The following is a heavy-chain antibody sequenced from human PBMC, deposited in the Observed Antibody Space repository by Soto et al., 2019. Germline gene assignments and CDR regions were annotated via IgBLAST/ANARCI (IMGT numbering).Heavy chain of an antibody. D-gene: IGHD2-2*01. Sequence: EVQLVESGGGLVKPGGSLRLSCAASGFTFSNAWMSWVRQAPGKGLEWVGRIKSKTDGGTTDYAAPVKGRFTISRDDSKNTLYLQMNSLKTEDTAVYYCTTDIQVVPAAIGGGYYYYGMDVWGQGTTVTVSS. CDR2: IKSKTDGGTT. CDR3: TTDIQVVPAAIGGGYYYYGMDV. CDR1: GFTFSNAW. V-gene: IGHV3-15*01. J-gene: IGHJ6*02.